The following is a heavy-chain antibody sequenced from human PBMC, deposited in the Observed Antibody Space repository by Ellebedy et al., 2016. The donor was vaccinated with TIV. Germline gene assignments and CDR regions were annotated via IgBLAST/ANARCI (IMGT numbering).Heavy chain of an antibody. CDR2: IKQDGSEK. J-gene: IGHJ4*02. CDR1: GFTFSTYW. Sequence: GESLKISXASSGFTFSTYWMHWVRQAPGKGLEWVANIKQDGSEKYYVDSVKGRFTISRDNAKKSLYLQMNSLRAEDTAVYYCVRAIGTSSSYWGQGTLVTVSS. CDR3: VRAIGTSSSY. V-gene: IGHV3-7*01. D-gene: IGHD6-6*01.